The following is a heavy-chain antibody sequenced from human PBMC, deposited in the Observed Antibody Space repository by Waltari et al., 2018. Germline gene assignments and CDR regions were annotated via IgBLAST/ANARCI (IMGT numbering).Heavy chain of an antibody. D-gene: IGHD3-10*01. V-gene: IGHV3-30*02. CDR3: AKSGQVGAFDI. CDR2: IRDDGSNK. Sequence: QVQLVESGGGVVQPGGSLRLSCAASGFTFSSYGMHWVRQAPGKGLEGVAFIRDDGSNKYYADSVKGRFTISRDNSKNTLYLQMNSLRAEDTAVYYCAKSGQVGAFDIWGQGTMVTVSS. CDR1: GFTFSSYG. J-gene: IGHJ3*02.